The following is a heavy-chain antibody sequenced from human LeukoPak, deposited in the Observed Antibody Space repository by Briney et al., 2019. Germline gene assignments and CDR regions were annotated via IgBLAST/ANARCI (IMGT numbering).Heavy chain of an antibody. CDR1: GFTFSSYS. D-gene: IGHD2-15*01. J-gene: IGHJ4*02. V-gene: IGHV3-21*01. Sequence: GGSLRLSCAASGFTFSSYSMNWVRQAPGKGLEWVSSISSSSSYIYYADSVKGRFTISRDNAKNSLYLQMNSLRAEDTAVYYCARQISGGSCAFDHWGQGTLVTVSS. CDR3: ARQISGGSCAFDH. CDR2: ISSSSSYI.